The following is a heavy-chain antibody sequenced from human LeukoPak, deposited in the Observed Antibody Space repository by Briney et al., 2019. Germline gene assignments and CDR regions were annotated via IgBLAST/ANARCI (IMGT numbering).Heavy chain of an antibody. J-gene: IGHJ4*02. CDR3: ARAEYSGSYPLWY. CDR1: GLTISSYS. CDR2: ISSSGSTI. V-gene: IGHV3-48*04. Sequence: GGSLRLSCAASGLTISSYSMNWVRQAPGKGRQWVSYISSSGSTIYYADSVKGRFTISRDNAKNSLYLQMNSLRAEDTAVYYCARAEYSGSYPLWYWGQGTLVTVSS. D-gene: IGHD1-26*01.